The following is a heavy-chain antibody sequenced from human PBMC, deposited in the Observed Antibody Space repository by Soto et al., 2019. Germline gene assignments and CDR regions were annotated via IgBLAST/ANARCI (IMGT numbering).Heavy chain of an antibody. CDR1: GFTFSTYA. Sequence: PGGSLRLSCSASGFTFSTYAMHWVRQAPGKGLEWVAAVSIGGSTHYADSVRGRFTISRDKSNNTLSLQMNSLTAEDTAVYFCAKRRGAGGHFDYWGQGALVTVSS. CDR3: AKRRGAGGHFDY. J-gene: IGHJ4*02. D-gene: IGHD2-15*01. V-gene: IGHV3-23*01. CDR2: VSIGGST.